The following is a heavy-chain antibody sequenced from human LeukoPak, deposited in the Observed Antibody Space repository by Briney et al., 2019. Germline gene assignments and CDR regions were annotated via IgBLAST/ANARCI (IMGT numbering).Heavy chain of an antibody. V-gene: IGHV3-21*01. J-gene: IGHJ4*02. CDR2: ISSSSSYI. CDR1: GFTFSSYS. CDR3: ARWDSLGSGVDC. Sequence: SGGSLRLSCAASGFTFSSYSMNWVRQAPGKGLEWVSSISSSSSYIYYADSVKGRFTISRDNAKNSLYLQMNSLRAEDTAVYYCARWDSLGSGVDCWGQGTLVTVSS. D-gene: IGHD3-10*01.